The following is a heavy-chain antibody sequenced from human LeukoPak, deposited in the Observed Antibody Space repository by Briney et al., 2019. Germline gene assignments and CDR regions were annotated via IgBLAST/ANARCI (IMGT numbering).Heavy chain of an antibody. J-gene: IGHJ4*02. D-gene: IGHD6-6*01. CDR1: GYTFTGYY. CDR2: INPNSGGT. CDR3: ARDGSRGSSSSGVRCGY. Sequence: GASVKVSCKASGYTFTGYYMHWVRQAPGQGLEWMGRINPNSGGTNYAQKFQGRVTMTRDTSISTAYMELSRLRSDDTAVYYCARDGSRGSSSSGVRCGYWGQETLVTVSS. V-gene: IGHV1-2*06.